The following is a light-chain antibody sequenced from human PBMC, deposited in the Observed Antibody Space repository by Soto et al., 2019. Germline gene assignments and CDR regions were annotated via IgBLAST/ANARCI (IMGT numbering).Light chain of an antibody. J-gene: IGLJ1*01. Sequence: SYELTQPPSVSLAPGETASIACGGDNIGRKSVHWYQQKPGQAPVVVMYYDRDRPSGIPERFSGSNSGNTATLTISWVEAGDEADYYCQVYDSSSDHFVFGTGTKPTVL. CDR2: YDR. CDR3: QVYDSSSDHFV. V-gene: IGLV3-21*04. CDR1: NIGRKS.